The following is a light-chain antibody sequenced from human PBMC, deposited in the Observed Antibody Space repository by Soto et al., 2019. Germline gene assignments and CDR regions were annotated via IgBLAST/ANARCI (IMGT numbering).Light chain of an antibody. Sequence: QSVLTQPPSASGSPGQSVTISCTGTSSDVGAYNLVSWYQQRPGKAPKLMIYDVSARPSGVPDRFSGSKSGTSASLTVTGLQAEDEADYYCQSYDSSLSGYVFGTGTKVTVL. CDR2: DVS. J-gene: IGLJ1*01. CDR1: SSDVGAYNL. CDR3: QSYDSSLSGYV. V-gene: IGLV2-8*01.